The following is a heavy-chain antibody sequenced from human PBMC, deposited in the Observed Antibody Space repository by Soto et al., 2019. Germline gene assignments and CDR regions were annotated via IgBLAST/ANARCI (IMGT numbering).Heavy chain of an antibody. D-gene: IGHD3-10*01. V-gene: IGHV3-23*01. CDR3: AKGGTVVRGVTLDY. CDR2: ISASGASKT. CDR1: GFVSSSYA. J-gene: IGHJ4*02. Sequence: EVQVWESGGTLVQPGGSLTLSCATSGFVSSSYAMNWVRQAPGKGLEWVSSISASGASKTYYADSVKGRFTISRDSSRATLLLQMNSPRAEDTGVYYCAKGGTVVRGVTLDYWGQGTLVSVSS.